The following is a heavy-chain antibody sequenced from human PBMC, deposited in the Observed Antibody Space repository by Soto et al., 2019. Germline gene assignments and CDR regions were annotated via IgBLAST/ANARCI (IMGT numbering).Heavy chain of an antibody. CDR2: IYYSGST. D-gene: IGHD2-15*01. Sequence: QLQLQESGPGLVKPSETLSLTCTVSGGSISSSSYYWGWIRQPPGKGLEWIGSIYYSGSTYYNPSLKSRVTISVDTSKNQFSLKLSSVTAADTAVYYCARHGGTVAGGAYYYYGMDVWGQGSTVTVSS. CDR3: ARHGGTVAGGAYYYYGMDV. CDR1: GGSISSSSYY. V-gene: IGHV4-39*01. J-gene: IGHJ6*02.